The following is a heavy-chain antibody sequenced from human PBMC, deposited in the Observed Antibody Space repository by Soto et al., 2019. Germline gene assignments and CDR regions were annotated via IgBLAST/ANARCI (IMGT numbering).Heavy chain of an antibody. V-gene: IGHV3-7*05. CDR1: GFTFSTYW. CDR2: IKEDGSAA. D-gene: IGHD3-16*01. J-gene: IGHJ6*02. Sequence: EVQLVESGGGLVQPGGSLRLSCAASGFTFSTYWMNWVRQAPGKGLEWVANIKEDGSAAYYVESVKGRFTISRDNAKNSLYLDMNSLRGEDTAVYYCARDWGAPGRGSAFGYYYHFGMDVWGQGTTVTVPS. CDR3: ARDWGAPGRGSAFGYYYHFGMDV.